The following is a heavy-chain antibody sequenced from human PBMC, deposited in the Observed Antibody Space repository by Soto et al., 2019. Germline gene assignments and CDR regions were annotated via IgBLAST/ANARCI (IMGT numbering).Heavy chain of an antibody. CDR3: VKAADGSDATVLTVTPPFDY. CDR2: ISSNGYRA. Sequence: PGGSLRLSCSASGFTFSRHEMFWVRQAPGKGLEYVSGISSNGYRAYYVDSVKGRFTISRDNSKSTLYLQMSSLRTEDTAVYYCVKAADGSDATVLTVTPPFDYWGQGTLVTVSS. J-gene: IGHJ4*02. V-gene: IGHV3-64D*06. D-gene: IGHD4-4*01. CDR1: GFTFSRHE.